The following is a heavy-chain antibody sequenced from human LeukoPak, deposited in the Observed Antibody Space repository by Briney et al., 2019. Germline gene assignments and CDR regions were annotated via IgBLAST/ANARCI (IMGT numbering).Heavy chain of an antibody. J-gene: IGHJ5*02. CDR3: ARSNYVVGFDP. Sequence: SQTLSLTCAVSGGSISSGGYSWSWIRQPPGKGLEWIGYIYHSGSTYYNPSLKSRVTISVDRSKNQFSLKLSSVTAADTAVYYWARSNYVVGFDPGGRETLVTVS. D-gene: IGHD4-11*01. V-gene: IGHV4-30-2*01. CDR2: IYHSGST. CDR1: GGSISSGGYS.